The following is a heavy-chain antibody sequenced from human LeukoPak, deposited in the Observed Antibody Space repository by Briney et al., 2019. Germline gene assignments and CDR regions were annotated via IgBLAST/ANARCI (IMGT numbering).Heavy chain of an antibody. J-gene: IGHJ4*02. CDR2: ISGSGGST. V-gene: IGHV3-23*01. CDR3: AKVLAAAEGNFDY. Sequence: GGSLRLSCVASGLTFSSYAMSWVRQAPGKGLEWVSAISGSGGSTYYADSVKGRFTISRDNSKNTLYLQMNSLRAEDTAVYYCAKVLAAAEGNFDYWGQGTLVTVSS. CDR1: GLTFSSYA. D-gene: IGHD6-13*01.